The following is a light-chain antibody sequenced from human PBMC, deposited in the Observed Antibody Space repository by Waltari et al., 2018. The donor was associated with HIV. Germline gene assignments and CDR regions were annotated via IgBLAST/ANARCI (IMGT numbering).Light chain of an antibody. J-gene: IGKJ3*01. CDR2: GAS. Sequence: EIVLTQSPGTLSLSPGERATLSCRASQSVTHSFLAWYQQKPGLAPRPLIYGASSRATGIPDRVSGSGSGTDFTLTISRLEPEDFALYYCQQYGNSPFTFGPGTKVEMK. CDR1: QSVTHSF. CDR3: QQYGNSPFT. V-gene: IGKV3-20*01.